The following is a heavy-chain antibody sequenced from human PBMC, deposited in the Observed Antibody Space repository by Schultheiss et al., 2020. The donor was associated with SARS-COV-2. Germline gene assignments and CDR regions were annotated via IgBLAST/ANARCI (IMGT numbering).Heavy chain of an antibody. CDR2: IDTSGDNT. J-gene: IGHJ6*02. Sequence: GGSLRLSCAASGFTFSSYAMHWVRQAPGKGLEWVSSIDTSGDNTYYADSLEGRFTISRDKSKNTLHLQMNSLRAEDTAIYYCAKGLQYYFYHYGMDVWGQGTTVTVSS. CDR3: AKGLQYYFYHYGMDV. CDR1: GFTFSSYA. V-gene: IGHV3-23*01.